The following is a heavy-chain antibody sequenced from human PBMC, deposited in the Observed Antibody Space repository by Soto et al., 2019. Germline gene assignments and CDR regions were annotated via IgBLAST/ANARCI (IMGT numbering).Heavy chain of an antibody. CDR1: GDSVSSNSVA. V-gene: IGHV6-1*01. CDR2: TYYRSKWYN. Sequence: SQTLSLTRAISGDSVSSNSVAWNWIRQSPSRGLEWLGRTYYRSKWYNDYAVSVKSRITINPDTSKNQFSLQLNSVTPEDTAVYSCASEYDFWSGYSYYYYGMDVWGQGTTVTVSS. D-gene: IGHD3-3*01. CDR3: ASEYDFWSGYSYYYYGMDV. J-gene: IGHJ6*02.